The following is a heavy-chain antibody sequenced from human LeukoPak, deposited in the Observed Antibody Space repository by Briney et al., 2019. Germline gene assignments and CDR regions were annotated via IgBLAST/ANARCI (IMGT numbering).Heavy chain of an antibody. V-gene: IGHV4-34*01. D-gene: IGHD2-15*01. CDR1: GGSFSGYY. J-gene: IGHJ4*02. CDR2: INHSGST. Sequence: SETLSLTCVVYGGSFSGYYWSWIRQPPGKGLEWIGEINHSGSTNYNPSLKSRVTISVDTSKNQFSLKLSSVTAADTAVYYCARGYCSGGSCYSQFADYWSQGTLVTVSS. CDR3: ARGYCSGGSCYSQFADY.